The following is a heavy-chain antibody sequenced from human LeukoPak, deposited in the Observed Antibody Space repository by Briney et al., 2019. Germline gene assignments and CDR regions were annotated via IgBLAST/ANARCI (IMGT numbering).Heavy chain of an antibody. J-gene: IGHJ4*02. V-gene: IGHV3-74*01. D-gene: IGHD4-17*01. Sequence: QPGGPLRLSCAASGYAFCIYWMHWAPHVPGKGRVWVSRTNSDGSIIGYADSVKGRFTISRDNAMNTLYLQMNSLRVEDTAVYYCASNYGSDYWGQGTLVTVSS. CDR3: ASNYGSDY. CDR2: TNSDGSII. CDR1: GYAFCIYW.